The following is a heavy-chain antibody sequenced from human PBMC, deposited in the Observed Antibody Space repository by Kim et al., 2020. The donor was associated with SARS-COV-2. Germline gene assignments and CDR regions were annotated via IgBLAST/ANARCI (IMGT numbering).Heavy chain of an antibody. CDR1: GGTFSSYA. Sequence: SVKVSCKASGGTFSSYAISWVRQAPGQGLEWMGRIIPILGIANYAQKFQGRVTITADKSTSTAYMELSSLRSEDTAVYYCARAQSGVVTTGYWGQGTLVTVSS. CDR3: ARAQSGVVTTGY. D-gene: IGHD4-4*01. J-gene: IGHJ4*02. V-gene: IGHV1-69*04. CDR2: IIPILGIA.